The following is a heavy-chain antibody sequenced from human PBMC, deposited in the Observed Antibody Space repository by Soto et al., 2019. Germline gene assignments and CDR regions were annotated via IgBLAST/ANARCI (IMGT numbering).Heavy chain of an antibody. Sequence: EVQVVESGGGLVQPGGSLRLSCAASGFSLSSHWMTWVRQAPGKGLEWVANIREDGNEKFYADSVKGRFTISRDNAKNSLYLQMDSLRVEDTAMYYCARESISIGRPDASDIWGQGTVVTVSS. CDR3: ARESISIGRPDASDI. J-gene: IGHJ3*02. D-gene: IGHD2-21*01. CDR1: GFSLSSHW. V-gene: IGHV3-7*04. CDR2: IREDGNEK.